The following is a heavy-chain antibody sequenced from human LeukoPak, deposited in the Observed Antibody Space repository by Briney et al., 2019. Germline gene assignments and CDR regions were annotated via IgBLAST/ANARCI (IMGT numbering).Heavy chain of an antibody. Sequence: KNGESLKTSCKASGYSFTIYWIGWVRQMPGKGLEWMGIIYPGDSDTKYSPSFQGQVTISADNSITTAYLQWSSLKASDTAMYYCARRVRGCSGGNCYPAHFDYWGPGTLVTVSS. CDR3: ARRVRGCSGGNCYPAHFDY. J-gene: IGHJ4*02. D-gene: IGHD2-15*01. V-gene: IGHV5-51*01. CDR1: GYSFTIYW. CDR2: IYPGDSDT.